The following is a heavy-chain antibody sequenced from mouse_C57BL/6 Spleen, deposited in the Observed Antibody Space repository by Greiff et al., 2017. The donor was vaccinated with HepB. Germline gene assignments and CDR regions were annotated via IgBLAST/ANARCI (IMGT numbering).Heavy chain of an antibody. Sequence: VKLMESGPELVKPGASVKISCKASGYAFSSSWMNWVKQRPGKGLEWIGRIYPGDGDTNYNGKFKGKATLTADKSSSTAYMQLSSLTSEDSAVYFCARGQLGHAMDYWGQGTSVTVSS. CDR2: IYPGDGDT. CDR1: GYAFSSSW. J-gene: IGHJ4*01. CDR3: ARGQLGHAMDY. V-gene: IGHV1-82*01. D-gene: IGHD3-3*01.